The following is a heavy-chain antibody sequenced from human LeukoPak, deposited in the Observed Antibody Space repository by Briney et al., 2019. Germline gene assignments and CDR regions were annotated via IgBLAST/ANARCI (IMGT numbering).Heavy chain of an antibody. CDR1: GFTFSDYY. CDR3: ARDQWLAYYYHGMDV. V-gene: IGHV3-11*06. Sequence: GGSLRLSCAASGFTFSDYYMTWIRQAPGKGLEWLSYISSTSTYTPYADSVKGRFTISRDDAKNSLYLQMNSLRAEDTAIYYCARDQWLAYYYHGMDVWGQGTTVTVSS. D-gene: IGHD6-19*01. CDR2: ISSTSTYT. J-gene: IGHJ6*02.